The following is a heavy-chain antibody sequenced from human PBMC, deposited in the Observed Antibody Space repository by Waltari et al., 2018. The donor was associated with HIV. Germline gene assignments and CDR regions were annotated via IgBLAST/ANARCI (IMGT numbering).Heavy chain of an antibody. J-gene: IGHJ4*02. CDR3: ARLRFHSLYYFDS. CDR1: GASISSSSYY. D-gene: IGHD3-16*01. V-gene: IGHV4-39*01. Sequence: QLHLQESGPGLVKPSETLSLTCSVSGASISSSSYYWAWIRQPPGKGLEWIGAIYYSGTAYYNPSVMSRVSASLDASLNELSLKLTSVTATDTALYYCARLRFHSLYYFDSWGPGILVTVSS. CDR2: IYYSGTA.